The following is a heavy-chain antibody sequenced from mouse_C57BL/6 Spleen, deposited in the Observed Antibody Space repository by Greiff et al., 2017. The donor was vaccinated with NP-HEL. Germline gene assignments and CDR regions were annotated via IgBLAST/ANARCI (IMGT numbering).Heavy chain of an antibody. V-gene: IGHV1-69*01. Sequence: QVQLQQPGAELVLPGASVKLSCKASGYTFTSYWMHWVKQRPGPGLEWIGEIDPSDSYTNYNQKFKGKSTLTVDKSSSTAYMQLSSLTSEDSAVYYCARSYYYGSSSLFDYWGQGTTLTVSS. CDR2: IDPSDSYT. CDR1: GYTFTSYW. J-gene: IGHJ2*01. D-gene: IGHD1-1*01. CDR3: ARSYYYGSSSLFDY.